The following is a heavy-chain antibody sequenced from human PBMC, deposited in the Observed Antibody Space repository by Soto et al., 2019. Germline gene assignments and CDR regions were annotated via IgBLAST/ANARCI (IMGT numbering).Heavy chain of an antibody. CDR1: GYMFTKYG. CDR2: ISAYNGNT. J-gene: IGHJ3*02. V-gene: IGHV1-18*04. D-gene: IGHD3-9*01. CDR3: ARAAYDILTGHYNGGALET. Sequence: ASVKVSCKASGYMFTKYGITWVRQAPGQGLEWMGWISAYNGNTNHAQNFQGRVIMTTDTSTTTAYMELRGLRSEDTAIYYCARAAYDILTGHYNGGALETWGQGTIFTVS.